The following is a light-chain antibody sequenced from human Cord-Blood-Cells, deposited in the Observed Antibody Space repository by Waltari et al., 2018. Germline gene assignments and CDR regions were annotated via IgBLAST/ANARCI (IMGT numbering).Light chain of an antibody. CDR2: AAS. CDR3: QQSYSTLT. Sequence: DTQMPHSPSSLSASVGETVTITCRASQSISSYLNWYQQKPGKAPKLLIYAASSLQSGVPSRFSGSGSGTDFTLTISSLQPEDFATYYCQQSYSTLTFGPGTKVDIK. CDR1: QSISSY. J-gene: IGKJ3*01. V-gene: IGKV1-39*01.